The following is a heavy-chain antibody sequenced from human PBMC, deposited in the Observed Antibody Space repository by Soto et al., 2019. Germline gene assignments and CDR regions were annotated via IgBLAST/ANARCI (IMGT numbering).Heavy chain of an antibody. V-gene: IGHV1-69*01. CDR3: ERGRGLYNSGRSQLDS. J-gene: IGHJ4*02. CDR2: IIPRFGTT. Sequence: QVQLVQSGAEVEKPGSSVRVSCKASGDSFSKYTVNWVRQSPRQGLEWMGGIIPRFGTTNYAPTLKYRDTITADESMHTVYMEMSSLRSEDTALYYCERGRGLYNSGRSQLDSWGQGTLVTVSS. CDR1: GDSFSKYT. D-gene: IGHD1-26*01.